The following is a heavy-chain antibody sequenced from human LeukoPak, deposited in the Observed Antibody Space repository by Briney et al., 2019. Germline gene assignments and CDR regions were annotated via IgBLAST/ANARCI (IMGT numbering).Heavy chain of an antibody. CDR1: GGSISSSSYY. J-gene: IGHJ5*02. CDR3: ARISGFGELNYNWFDP. V-gene: IGHV4-39*01. D-gene: IGHD3-10*01. Sequence: SETLSLTCTVSGGSISSSSYYWGWIRQPPGKGLEWIGSIFYNGITYYNPSLKSRVTISVDTSKNQFSLKLSSVTAADTAVYYCARISGFGELNYNWFDPWGQGTLVTVSS. CDR2: IFYNGIT.